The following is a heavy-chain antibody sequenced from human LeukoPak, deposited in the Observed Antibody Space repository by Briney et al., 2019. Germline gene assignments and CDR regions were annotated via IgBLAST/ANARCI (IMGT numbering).Heavy chain of an antibody. J-gene: IGHJ4*02. CDR2: IYSSEST. D-gene: IGHD6-13*01. CDR3: ARHTHSIARYYFDY. Sequence: PSETLSLTCTVSGGSMSSYYWSWVRQPPGKGLEWIGHIYSSESTNYNPSLKSRVTISVDTSNNQFSLNLSSVTAADTAVYYCARHTHSIARYYFDYWGQGTLVTVSS. V-gene: IGHV4-59*01. CDR1: GGSMSSYY.